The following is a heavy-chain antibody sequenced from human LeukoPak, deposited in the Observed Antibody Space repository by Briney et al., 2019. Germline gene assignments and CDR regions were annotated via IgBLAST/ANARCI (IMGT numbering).Heavy chain of an antibody. V-gene: IGHV3-48*03. CDR1: GFTFSTFE. Sequence: GGSLRLSCAASGFTFSTFEMTWVRQAPGKGLEWVSYISSRESTKYYADSVKGRFTISRDNAKNAVYLQMNSLRAEDTAVYYCARYCSTTSCHFYGMDVWGRWTSVTVSS. D-gene: IGHD2-2*01. J-gene: IGHJ6*02. CDR2: ISSRESTK. CDR3: ARYCSTTSCHFYGMDV.